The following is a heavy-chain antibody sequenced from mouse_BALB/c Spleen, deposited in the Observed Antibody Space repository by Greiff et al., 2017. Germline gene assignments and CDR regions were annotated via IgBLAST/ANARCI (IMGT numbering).Heavy chain of an antibody. CDR2: IWAGGST. J-gene: IGHJ3*01. V-gene: IGHV2-9*02. CDR3: ARDKGGTDGYYLAY. CDR1: GFSLTSYG. Sequence: QVQLKESGPGLVAPSQSLSITCTVSGFSLTSYGVHWVRQPPGKGLEWLGVIWAGGSTNYNSALMSRLSISKDNSKSQVFLKMNSLQTDDTAMYYFARDKGGTDGYYLAYWGQGTLVTVSA. D-gene: IGHD2-3*01.